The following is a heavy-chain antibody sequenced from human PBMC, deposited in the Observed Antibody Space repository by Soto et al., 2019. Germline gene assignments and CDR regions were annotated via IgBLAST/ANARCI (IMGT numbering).Heavy chain of an antibody. D-gene: IGHD3-22*01. CDR1: GFTFSSYA. V-gene: IGHV3-23*01. J-gene: IGHJ4*02. CDR2: ISDSGDKT. Sequence: GGSLRLSCAASGFTFSSYAMSWVRQAPGKGLEWVSAISDSGDKTYYADSVKGRFTVSRDNSKNTLYLQMSSPRAEDTAVYFCAKDPNDYDSSAYYVDYWGRGTLVTVSS. CDR3: AKDPNDYDSSAYYVDY.